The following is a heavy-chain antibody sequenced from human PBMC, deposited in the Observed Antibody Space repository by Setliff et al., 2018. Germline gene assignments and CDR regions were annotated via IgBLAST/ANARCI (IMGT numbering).Heavy chain of an antibody. CDR1: GFTFSSYA. Sequence: GGSLRLSCAASGFTFSSYAMSWVRQAPGKGLEWVSAISSSGGSTYYADPVKGRFTISRDNSENTLYLQMSSLRAGDTAVYYCARHDTTWPGVIDSWGQGTLVTVSS. CDR3: ARHDTTWPGVIDS. V-gene: IGHV3-23*01. J-gene: IGHJ4*02. CDR2: ISSSGGST. D-gene: IGHD2-21*01.